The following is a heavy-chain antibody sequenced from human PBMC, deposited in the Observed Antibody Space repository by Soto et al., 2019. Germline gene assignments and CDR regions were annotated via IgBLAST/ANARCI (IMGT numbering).Heavy chain of an antibody. J-gene: IGHJ6*02. CDR2: ISWDGGST. CDR1: GFTFDDYT. D-gene: IGHD3-9*01. CDR3: AKDYDILTGYHSGMDV. V-gene: IGHV3-43*01. Sequence: PGGSLRLSCAASGFTFDDYTMHWVRQAPGKGLEWVSLISWDGGSTYYADSVKGRFTISRDNSKNSLYLQMNSLRTEDTALYYCAKDYDILTGYHSGMDVWGQGTTVTVSS.